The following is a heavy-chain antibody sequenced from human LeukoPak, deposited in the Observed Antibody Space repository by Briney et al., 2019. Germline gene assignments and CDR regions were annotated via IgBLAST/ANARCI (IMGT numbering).Heavy chain of an antibody. CDR3: ARDMIKYYFDC. CDR1: GFTFSSYS. CDR2: ISSSSSYI. Sequence: GGSLRLSCAASGFTFSSYSMNWVRQAPGKGLEWVSSISSSSSYIYYADSVKGRFTISRDNAKNSLYLQMNSLRAEDTAVYYCARDMIKYYFDCWGQGTLVTVSS. D-gene: IGHD3-22*01. J-gene: IGHJ4*02. V-gene: IGHV3-21*01.